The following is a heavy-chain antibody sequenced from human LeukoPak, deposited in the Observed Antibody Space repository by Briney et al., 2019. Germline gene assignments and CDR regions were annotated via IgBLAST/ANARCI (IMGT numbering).Heavy chain of an antibody. CDR3: AKDLRYCSSTSCYTDAFDI. D-gene: IGHD2-2*02. J-gene: IGHJ3*02. V-gene: IGHV3-23*01. Sequence: GGSLRLXCAASGFTFSSYAMSWVRQAPGKGLEWVSAISGSGGSTYYADSVKGRFTIPRDNSKNTLYLQMNSLRAEDTAVYYCAKDLRYCSSTSCYTDAFDIWGQGTMVTVSS. CDR2: ISGSGGST. CDR1: GFTFSSYA.